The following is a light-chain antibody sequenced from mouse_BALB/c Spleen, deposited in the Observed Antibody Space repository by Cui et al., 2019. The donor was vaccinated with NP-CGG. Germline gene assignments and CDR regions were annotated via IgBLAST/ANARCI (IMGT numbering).Light chain of an antibody. CDR3: ALWYSNHWV. CDR1: TGTVTTSNY. J-gene: IGLJ1*01. CDR2: GTN. V-gene: IGLV1*01. Sequence: VVTLENPHTTSPGETVTLTCRSSTGTVTTSNYANWVQEKPDHLFTGLIGGTNNRAPGVPARFSGSLIGDKAALTITGAQTEDEAIYFCALWYSNHWVFGGGTKLTVL.